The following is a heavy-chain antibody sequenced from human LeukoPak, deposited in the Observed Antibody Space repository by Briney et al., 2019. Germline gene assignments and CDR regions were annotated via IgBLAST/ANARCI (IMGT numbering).Heavy chain of an antibody. CDR1: GFTVSSNY. Sequence: GGSLRLSCAASGFTVSSNYMSWVRQAPGKGLEWVSVIYSGGSTYYSDSVKGRFTISRDNSKNTVYLKMNSLRAKDTGVYYCARGGGVSRFGGQGTLVTVSS. CDR2: IYSGGST. J-gene: IGHJ4*02. D-gene: IGHD3-16*01. V-gene: IGHV3-53*01. CDR3: ARGGGVSRF.